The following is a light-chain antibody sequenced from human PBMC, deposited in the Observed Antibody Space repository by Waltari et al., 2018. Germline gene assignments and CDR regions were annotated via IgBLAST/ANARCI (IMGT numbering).Light chain of an antibody. V-gene: IGKV1-5*03. CDR3: QQYNSDSGT. Sequence: DLQMTQSPSTLSASVGDRVTITCRASQSISSWLAWYQQKPGKAPKLLIYKASSLESGVPSRFSGGGSGTEFTLSINSLQPDDFATYGGQQYNSDSGTSGQGTKVEIK. CDR2: KAS. J-gene: IGKJ1*01. CDR1: QSISSW.